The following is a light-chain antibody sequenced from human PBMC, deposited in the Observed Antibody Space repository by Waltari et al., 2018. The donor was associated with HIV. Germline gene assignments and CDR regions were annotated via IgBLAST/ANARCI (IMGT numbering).Light chain of an antibody. V-gene: IGLV2-18*02. CDR1: SSDDGSSDR. Sequence: QSALTQPPSVSGSPGQSVTISCTGTSSDDGSSDRVSWYQQPPGTAPKLMNYEVTNRPSGGPARFSASKSCSAASLTISGLQPEDEADYYCSSYTSSGTWVFGGGTKLTVL. CDR2: EVT. J-gene: IGLJ3*02. CDR3: SSYTSSGTWV.